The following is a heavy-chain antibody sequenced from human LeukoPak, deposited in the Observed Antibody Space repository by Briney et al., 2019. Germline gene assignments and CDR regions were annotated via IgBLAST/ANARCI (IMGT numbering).Heavy chain of an antibody. CDR2: ISGSGGST. CDR1: GFTFSSYA. D-gene: IGHD6-19*01. Sequence: GGSLRLSCAASGFTFSSYAMSWVRQAPGKGLEWVSAISGSGGSTYYADSVKGRFTISRDNSKNTLYLRLNSLRAEDTAVYYCANTYSSGWYSINWFDPWGQGTLVTVSS. CDR3: ANTYSSGWYSINWFDP. V-gene: IGHV3-23*01. J-gene: IGHJ5*02.